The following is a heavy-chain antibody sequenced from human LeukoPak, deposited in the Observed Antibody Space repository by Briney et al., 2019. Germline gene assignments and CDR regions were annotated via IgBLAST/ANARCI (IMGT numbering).Heavy chain of an antibody. V-gene: IGHV3-7*05. D-gene: IGHD3-10*02. Sequence: GGSLRLSCAASGFMFSRYWMSWVRQAPGKGLEWVANIKEDGSEMYYVDSVKGRFTISRDNAKNSLYLQMNILRAEDTAVYYCARYVSALDYWGQGTLVTVSS. J-gene: IGHJ4*02. CDR3: ARYVSALDY. CDR2: IKEDGSEM. CDR1: GFMFSRYW.